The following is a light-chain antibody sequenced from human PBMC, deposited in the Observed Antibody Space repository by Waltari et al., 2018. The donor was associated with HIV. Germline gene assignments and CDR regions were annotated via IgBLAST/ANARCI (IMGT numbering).Light chain of an antibody. CDR2: TAS. J-gene: IGKJ2*01. CDR3: QHYNSDSST. V-gene: IGKV1-5*03. Sequence: DIQMTQSPSTLSASVGDRVTITCRASQSITSWLAWYQQKPGTAPRLLIYTASNLESGVPSRFSGSGSGTEFTLTISSLQPDDFATYYCQHYNSDSSTFGQGTKLEI. CDR1: QSITSW.